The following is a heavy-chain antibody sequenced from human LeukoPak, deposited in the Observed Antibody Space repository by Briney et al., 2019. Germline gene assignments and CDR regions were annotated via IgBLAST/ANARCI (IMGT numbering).Heavy chain of an antibody. V-gene: IGHV7-4-1*02. CDR1: GYTFTNYA. CDR3: ARGTSGLVTTNDY. D-gene: IGHD3/OR15-3a*01. J-gene: IGHJ4*02. Sequence: ASVKVSCKASGYTFTNYALNWVRQAPGQGLEWMGWINTDTVNPTYAQGFTGRFVFSLDTSVSTAYLQISSLKAEDTAVYYCARGTSGLVTTNDYWGQGTLVTVSS. CDR2: INTDTVNP.